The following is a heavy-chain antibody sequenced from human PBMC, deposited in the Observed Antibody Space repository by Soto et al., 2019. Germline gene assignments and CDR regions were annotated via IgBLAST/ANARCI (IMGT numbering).Heavy chain of an antibody. D-gene: IGHD3-22*01. Sequence: QVQLVQSGAEVRKPGSSVKVSCQSFGGSFSSYAFSWVRQAPGQGLEWMGGLIVILGTTDYAQKFMGRVTFTADEGTSTAYMEVSSLEYEDTAIYYCASGYYDSSGYSIDYWGQGTQVTVSS. J-gene: IGHJ4*02. CDR1: GGSFSSYA. V-gene: IGHV1-69*01. CDR2: LIVILGTT. CDR3: ASGYYDSSGYSIDY.